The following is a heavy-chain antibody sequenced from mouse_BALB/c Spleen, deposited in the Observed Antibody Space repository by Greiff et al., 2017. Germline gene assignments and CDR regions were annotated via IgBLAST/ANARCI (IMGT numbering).Heavy chain of an antibody. Sequence: DVMLVESGGGLVQPGGSRKLSCAASGFTFSSFGMHWVRQAPEKGLEWVAYISSGSSTIYYADTVKGRFTISRDNPKNTLFLQMTSLRSEDTAMYYCARKGAYYRYDWYFDVWGAGTTVTVSS. CDR1: GFTFSSFG. J-gene: IGHJ1*01. V-gene: IGHV5-17*02. D-gene: IGHD2-14*01. CDR3: ARKGAYYRYDWYFDV. CDR2: ISSGSSTI.